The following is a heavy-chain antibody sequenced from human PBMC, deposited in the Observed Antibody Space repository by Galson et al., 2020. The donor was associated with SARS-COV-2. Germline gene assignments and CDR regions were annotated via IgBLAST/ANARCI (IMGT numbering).Heavy chain of an antibody. CDR1: GFALSNSA. D-gene: IGHD6-13*01. CDR2: ISWDGDTT. V-gene: IGHV3-43D*04. Sequence: GGSLRLSCAASGFALSNSAMHWVRQAPGKGLEWVALISWDGDTTKYADSVKGRFIISRDNRKSSLYLQMKSLRPDDTAFYYCAKVAGGYSASWYGHFDCWGQGTLVSVSS. CDR3: AKVAGGYSASWYGHFDC. J-gene: IGHJ4*02.